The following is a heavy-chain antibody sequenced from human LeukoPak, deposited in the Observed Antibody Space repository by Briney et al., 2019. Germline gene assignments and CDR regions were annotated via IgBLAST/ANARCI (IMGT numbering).Heavy chain of an antibody. CDR3: XXXQGYXSAWYXRDXFDM. CDR2: ISKSGDST. CDR1: GFSFSSYA. D-gene: IGHD6-19*01. V-gene: IGHV3-23*01. Sequence: PGGSLRLSCAASGFSFSSYAMSWVRQAPGKGLEWVSAISKSGDSTFYADSVKGRFTISRDNSQNTLYVQMNSLRAEDTAVYYCXXXQGYXSAWYXRDXFDMWGQGTMVTVSS. J-gene: IGHJ3*02.